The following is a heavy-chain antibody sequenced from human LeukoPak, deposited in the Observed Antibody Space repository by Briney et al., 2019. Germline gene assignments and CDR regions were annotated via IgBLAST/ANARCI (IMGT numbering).Heavy chain of an antibody. D-gene: IGHD2-2*01. CDR2: IHYSGRT. V-gene: IGHV4-30-4*08. CDR3: ARLGIGVVPSAMLGDYYFDY. Sequence: SQTLSLTCTVSGGSINNNNYYWSWIRQHPGQGLEWIGYIHYSGRTFYNPSLKSRLTISVDTSKNQFSLKLTSVTAADTAVYYCARLGIGVVPSAMLGDYYFDYWGQGTLVAVSS. J-gene: IGHJ4*02. CDR1: GGSINNNNYY.